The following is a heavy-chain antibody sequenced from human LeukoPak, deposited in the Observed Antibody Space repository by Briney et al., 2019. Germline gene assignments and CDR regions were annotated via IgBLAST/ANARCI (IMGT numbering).Heavy chain of an antibody. V-gene: IGHV1-2*02. CDR3: AREGLDVGVRGVISGPNWFDP. J-gene: IGHJ5*02. D-gene: IGHD3-10*01. CDR2: INPNSGGT. CDR1: GYTFTGCY. Sequence: ASVKVSCKASGYTFTGCYMHWVRQAPGQGLEWMGWINPNSGGTNYAQKFQGRVTMTRDTSISTAYMELSRLRSDDTAVYYCAREGLDVGVRGVISGPNWFDPWGQGTLVTVSS.